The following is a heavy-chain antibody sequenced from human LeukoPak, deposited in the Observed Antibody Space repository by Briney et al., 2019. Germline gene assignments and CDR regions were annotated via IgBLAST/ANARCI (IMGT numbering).Heavy chain of an antibody. CDR3: ARDNSRQWLDGYFQQ. CDR2: IIPIFGTA. J-gene: IGHJ1*01. D-gene: IGHD6-19*01. Sequence: ASVKVSCKASGGTFSSYAISWVRQAPGQGLEWMGRIIPIFGTANYAQKFQGRVTITTDESTSTAYMELSSLRTEDTAVYYCARDNSRQWLDGYFQQGGEGTLVTVS. V-gene: IGHV1-69*05. CDR1: GGTFSSYA.